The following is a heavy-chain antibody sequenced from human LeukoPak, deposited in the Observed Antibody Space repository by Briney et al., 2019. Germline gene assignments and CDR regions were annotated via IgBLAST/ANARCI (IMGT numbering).Heavy chain of an antibody. D-gene: IGHD3-22*01. V-gene: IGHV3-23*01. Sequence: GGSLRLSCAASGFTFSSYAMSWVRQAPGKGLEWVSAINGSGGSTYYADSVKGRFTISRDNSKNTLYLQMNSLRAEDTAVYYCAKARYYYDSSGPTDYWGQGTLVTVSS. CDR1: GFTFSSYA. CDR2: INGSGGST. CDR3: AKARYYYDSSGPTDY. J-gene: IGHJ4*02.